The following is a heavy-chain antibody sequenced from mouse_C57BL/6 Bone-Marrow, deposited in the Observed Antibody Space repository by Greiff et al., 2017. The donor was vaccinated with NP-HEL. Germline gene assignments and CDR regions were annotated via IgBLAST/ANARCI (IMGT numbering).Heavy chain of an antibody. J-gene: IGHJ4*01. CDR2: ISSGSSTI. CDR1: GFTFSDYG. D-gene: IGHD1-1*01. CDR3: ATLLLRYHYYAMDY. V-gene: IGHV5-17*01. Sequence: EVKLMESGGGLVKPGGSLKLSCAASGFTFSDYGMHWVRQAPEKGLEWVAYISSGSSTIYYADTVKGRFTISRDNAKNTLFLQMTSLRSEDTAMYYCATLLLRYHYYAMDYWGQGTSVTVSS.